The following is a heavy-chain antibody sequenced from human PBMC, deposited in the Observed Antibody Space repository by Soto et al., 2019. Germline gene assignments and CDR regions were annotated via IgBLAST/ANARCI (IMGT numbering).Heavy chain of an antibody. J-gene: IGHJ5*02. CDR1: GGSISSYY. CDR3: ARTTSFGVVTPFNWFDP. Sequence: SETLSLTCTVSGGSISSYYWSWIRQPPGKGLEWIGYIYYSGSTNYNPSLKSRVTISVDTSKNQFSLKLSSVTAADTAVYYCARTTSFGVVTPFNWFDPWGQGTLVTVSS. CDR2: IYYSGST. V-gene: IGHV4-59*08. D-gene: IGHD3-3*01.